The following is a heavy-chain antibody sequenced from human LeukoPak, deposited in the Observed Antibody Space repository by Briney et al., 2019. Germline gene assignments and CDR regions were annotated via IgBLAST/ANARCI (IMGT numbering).Heavy chain of an antibody. J-gene: IGHJ5*02. CDR2: INHSGST. Sequence: PSETLSLTCAVYGGSFSGYYWSWIRQPPGKGLEWIGEINHSGSTNYNPSLKSRVTISVDTSKNQFSLKLSSVTAADTAVYYCARGIAAAGVNWLDPWGQGTLVTVSS. CDR3: ARGIAAAGVNWLDP. D-gene: IGHD6-13*01. CDR1: GGSFSGYY. V-gene: IGHV4-34*01.